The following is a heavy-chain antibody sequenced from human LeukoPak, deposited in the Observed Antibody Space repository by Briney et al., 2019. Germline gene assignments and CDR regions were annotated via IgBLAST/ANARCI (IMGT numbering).Heavy chain of an antibody. CDR2: IWYDGRTK. Sequence: PGRSLRLSCAASGFTFSSYGMHWVRQAPGKGLEWLALIWYDGRTKFHADSVKGRFTISRDNSANTLYLQMSSLRVEDTAVYYCAREWGRIAVAGGPGYWGQGARVTVSS. V-gene: IGHV3-33*08. CDR1: GFTFSSYG. J-gene: IGHJ4*02. D-gene: IGHD6-19*01. CDR3: AREWGRIAVAGGPGY.